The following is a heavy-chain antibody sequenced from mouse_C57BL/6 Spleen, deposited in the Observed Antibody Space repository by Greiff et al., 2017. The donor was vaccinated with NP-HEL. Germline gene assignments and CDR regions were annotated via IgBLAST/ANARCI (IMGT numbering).Heavy chain of an antibody. V-gene: IGHV1-47*01. Sequence: VQLQQSGAELVKLGASVKMSCKASGYTFTTYPIEWMKQNHGKSLEWIGNFHPYNDDTKYNEKFKGKATLTVEKSSSTVYLELSRLTSDDSAVYYCARSGAYYSNTRAMDYWGQGTSVTVSS. CDR1: GYTFTTYP. J-gene: IGHJ4*01. CDR3: ARSGAYYSNTRAMDY. D-gene: IGHD2-5*01. CDR2: FHPYNDDT.